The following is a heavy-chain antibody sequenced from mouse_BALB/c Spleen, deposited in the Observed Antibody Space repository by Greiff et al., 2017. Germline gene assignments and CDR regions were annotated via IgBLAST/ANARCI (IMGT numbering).Heavy chain of an antibody. Sequence: VQLQQSGAELAKPGASVKMSCKASGYTFTSYWMHWVKQRPGQGLEWIGYINPSTGYTEYNQKFKDKATLTADKSSSTAYMQLSSLTSEDSAVSYCASRGTTVVATWYFDYWGQGTTLTVSS. CDR3: ASRGTTVVATWYFDY. CDR2: INPSTGYT. CDR1: GYTFTSYW. J-gene: IGHJ2*01. V-gene: IGHV1-7*01. D-gene: IGHD1-1*01.